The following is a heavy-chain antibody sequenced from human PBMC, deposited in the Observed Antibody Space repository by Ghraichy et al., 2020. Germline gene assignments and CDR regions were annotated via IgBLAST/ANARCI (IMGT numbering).Heavy chain of an antibody. CDR3: ARPINYDFWSGYYGSGGTYWFDP. D-gene: IGHD3-3*01. V-gene: IGHV4-39*01. J-gene: IGHJ5*02. CDR1: GGSISSSSYY. CDR2: IYYSGST. Sequence: SETLSLTCTVSGGSISSSSYYWGWIRQPPGKGLEWIGSIYYSGSTYYNPSLKSRVTISVDTSKNQFSLKLSSVTAADTAVYYCARPINYDFWSGYYGSGGTYWFDPWGQGTLVTVSS.